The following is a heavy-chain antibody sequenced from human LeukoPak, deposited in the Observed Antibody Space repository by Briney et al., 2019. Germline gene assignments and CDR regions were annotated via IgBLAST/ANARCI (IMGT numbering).Heavy chain of an antibody. CDR3: ARDRKNYYDSSGYYSGAFDI. D-gene: IGHD3-22*01. Sequence: SETLSLTCTVSGDSITSGSYYWDWIRQSPGQGLEWIGSVYYTGSTYYNPSLKSRVTISVDTSKNQFSLKLSSVTAADTAVYYCARDRKNYYDSSGYYSGAFDIWGQGTMVTVSS. J-gene: IGHJ3*02. V-gene: IGHV4-39*07. CDR1: GDSITSGSYY. CDR2: VYYTGST.